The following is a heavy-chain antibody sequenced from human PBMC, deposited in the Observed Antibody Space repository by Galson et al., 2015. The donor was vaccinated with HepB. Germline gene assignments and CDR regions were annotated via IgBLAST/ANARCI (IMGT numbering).Heavy chain of an antibody. CDR2: ISGSGGST. Sequence: SLRLSCAASGFTFSSYAMSWVRQAPGKGLEWVSAISGSGGSTYYADSVKGRFTISRDNSKNTLYLQMNSLRAEDTAVYYCAKDGIVVVVAATPYAEYFQHWGQGTLVTVSS. J-gene: IGHJ1*01. D-gene: IGHD2-15*01. CDR3: AKDGIVVVVAATPYAEYFQH. CDR1: GFTFSSYA. V-gene: IGHV3-23*01.